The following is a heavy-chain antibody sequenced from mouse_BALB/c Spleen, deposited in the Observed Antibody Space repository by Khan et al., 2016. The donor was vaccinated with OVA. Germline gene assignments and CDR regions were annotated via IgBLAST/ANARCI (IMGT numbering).Heavy chain of an antibody. CDR3: ARFYDPYYAMDY. V-gene: IGHV2-9*02. J-gene: IGHJ4*01. Sequence: QVQLQQSGPGLVAPSQSLSITCTVSGFSLTTYGVNWVCQPPGKGLEWLGVIWAGGSTNYNSALMSRLSISKDNSKSQVFLKMNSLQTDDTAMYYCARFYDPYYAMDYWGQGTSVTVSS. CDR1: GFSLTTYG. D-gene: IGHD2-3*01. CDR2: IWAGGST.